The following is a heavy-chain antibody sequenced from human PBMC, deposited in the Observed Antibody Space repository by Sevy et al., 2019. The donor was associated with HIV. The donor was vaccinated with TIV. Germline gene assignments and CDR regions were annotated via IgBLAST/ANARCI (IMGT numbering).Heavy chain of an antibody. J-gene: IGHJ1*01. V-gene: IGHV3-21*01. CDR1: GFSFSSYS. CDR2: ISSSSNYI. D-gene: IGHD3-10*01. Sequence: GESLRLSCAASGFSFSSYSMNWVRQAPGKGLEWVSSISSSSNYIYYADSMKGRFTISRDNAKNSLYLQMNSLRADDTAVYYCARDYYGSGEYFQDWGQGTLVTVSS. CDR3: ARDYYGSGEYFQD.